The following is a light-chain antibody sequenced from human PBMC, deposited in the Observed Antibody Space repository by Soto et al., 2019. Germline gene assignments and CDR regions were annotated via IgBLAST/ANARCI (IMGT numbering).Light chain of an antibody. V-gene: IGKV1-33*01. CDR1: QDIGNF. CDR2: DAS. Sequence: DIQMTQSLPTLSASVGDRVTITCQASQDIGNFLSWYQQKPGKVPKLLIFDASNLETGVPSRFSGSGSGTDFTAPIGTPQQENIDTYYCQQYDNPPLIFGGGT. J-gene: IGKJ4*01. CDR3: QQYDNPPLI.